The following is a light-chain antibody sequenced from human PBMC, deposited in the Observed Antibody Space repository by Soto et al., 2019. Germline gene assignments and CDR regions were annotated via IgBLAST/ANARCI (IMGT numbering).Light chain of an antibody. CDR2: KAS. V-gene: IGKV1-5*03. J-gene: IGKJ1*01. CDR3: QQYNSYSGT. Sequence: DIQMSHSPSTLSASIGDRVTITCRASQSISSWLAWYQQKPGKAPKLLINKASSLESGVPSRFSGSGSGTEFTLTISSLQPDDFATYYCQQYNSYSGTFGQGTKVDIK. CDR1: QSISSW.